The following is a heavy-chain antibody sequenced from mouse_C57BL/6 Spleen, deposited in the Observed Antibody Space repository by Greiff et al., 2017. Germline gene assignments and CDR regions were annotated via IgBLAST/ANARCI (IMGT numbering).Heavy chain of an antibody. CDR1: GYTFTSDW. CDR3: ARSYGENYFDC. V-gene: IGHV1-53*01. D-gene: IGHD1-1*01. J-gene: IGHJ2*01. CDR2: INPSNGGT. Sequence: QVQLQQPGTELVKPGASVKLSCKASGYTFTSDWMHWVKQRPGQGLEWIGYINPSNGGTNYNAKFMSKATLTVDKSSSTAYMQLSSLTSEDSAVYYCARSYGENYFDCWGQRTTLTV.